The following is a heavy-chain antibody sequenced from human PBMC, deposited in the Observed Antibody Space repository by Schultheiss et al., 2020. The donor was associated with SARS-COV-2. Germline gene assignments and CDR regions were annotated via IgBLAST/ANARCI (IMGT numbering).Heavy chain of an antibody. Sequence: SVKVSCKASGGTFSSYAISWVRQAPGQGLEWLGRIIPIFGTTNYAQKFQGRVTITADESTSTAYMELSSLRSEDTAVYYCARDFRYCSGGSCFYYGMDVWGQGTTVTVSS. CDR3: ARDFRYCSGGSCFYYGMDV. CDR1: GGTFSSYA. D-gene: IGHD2-15*01. V-gene: IGHV1-69*13. J-gene: IGHJ6*02. CDR2: IIPIFGTT.